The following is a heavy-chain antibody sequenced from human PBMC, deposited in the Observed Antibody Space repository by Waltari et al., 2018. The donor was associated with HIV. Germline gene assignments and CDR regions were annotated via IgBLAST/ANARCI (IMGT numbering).Heavy chain of an antibody. J-gene: IGHJ4*02. CDR3: ARALWDGSGYYPDY. CDR2: IYYGGST. D-gene: IGHD3-22*01. Sequence: QVQLQESGPGLVKPSQTLSLTCTVSGGSINSAGYYWSWIRQYPGQGLEWMGYIYYGGSTYYNPSLKSRVTISVDTSKNQFSLKLSSVTAADTAMYYCARALWDGSGYYPDYWGQGTLVTVSS. V-gene: IGHV4-31*03. CDR1: GGSINSAGYY.